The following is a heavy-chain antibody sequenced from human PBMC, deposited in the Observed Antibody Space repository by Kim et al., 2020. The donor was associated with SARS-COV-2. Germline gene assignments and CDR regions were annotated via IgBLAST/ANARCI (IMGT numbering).Heavy chain of an antibody. CDR2: ISGSGGST. D-gene: IGHD3-16*02. Sequence: GGSLRLSCAASGFTFSSYAMSWVRQAPGKGLEWVSAISGSGGSTYYADSVKGRFTISRDNSKNTLYLQMNSLRAEDTAVYYCAKMSDDYVWGSYRYLSFDYWGQGTLVTVSS. J-gene: IGHJ4*02. CDR1: GFTFSSYA. CDR3: AKMSDDYVWGSYRYLSFDY. V-gene: IGHV3-23*01.